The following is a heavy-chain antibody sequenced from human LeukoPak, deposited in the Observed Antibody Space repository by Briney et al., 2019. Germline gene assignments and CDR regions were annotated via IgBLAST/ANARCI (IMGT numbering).Heavy chain of an antibody. CDR1: GYTFTGYY. CDR3: ARYPGIAAAARGDC. J-gene: IGHJ4*02. CDR2: INPNSGGT. V-gene: IGHV1-2*02. D-gene: IGHD6-13*01. Sequence: GASVKVSCKASGYTFTGYYMHWVRQAPGQGLEWMGWINPNSGGTNYAQKFQGRVTMTRDTSISTAYMELSRLRSDDTAVYYCARYPGIAAAARGDCWGQGTLVTVSS.